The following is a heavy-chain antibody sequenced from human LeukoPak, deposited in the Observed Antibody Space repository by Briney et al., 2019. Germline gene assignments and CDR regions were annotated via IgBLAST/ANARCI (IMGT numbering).Heavy chain of an antibody. V-gene: IGHV3-49*04. CDR3: TRALLWFGELFDY. Sequence: GGSLRLSCAASGFTFRTSGMNWVRQAPGKGLEWVGFIRSKAYGGTTEYAASVKGRFTISRDDSKSIAYLQMNSLKTEDTAVYYCTRALLWFGELFDYWGQGTLVTVSS. J-gene: IGHJ4*02. D-gene: IGHD3-10*01. CDR1: GFTFRTSG. CDR2: IRSKAYGGTT.